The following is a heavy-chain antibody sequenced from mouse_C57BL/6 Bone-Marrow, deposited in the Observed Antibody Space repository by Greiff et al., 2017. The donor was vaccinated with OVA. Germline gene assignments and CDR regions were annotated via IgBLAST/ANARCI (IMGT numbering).Heavy chain of an antibody. CDR1: GFTFSSYA. CDR2: ISDGGSYT. Sequence: EVQGVESGGGLVKPGGSLKLSCAASGFTFSSYAMSWVRQTPEKRLEWVATISDGGSYTYYPDNVKGRFTISRDNAKNNLYLQMSHLKSEDTAMYYCANVQLRLRLAWFAYWGQGTLVTVSA. CDR3: ANVQLRLRLAWFAY. D-gene: IGHD3-2*02. J-gene: IGHJ3*01. V-gene: IGHV5-4*01.